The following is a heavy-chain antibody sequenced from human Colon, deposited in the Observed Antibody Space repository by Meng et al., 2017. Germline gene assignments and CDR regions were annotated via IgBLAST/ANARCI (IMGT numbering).Heavy chain of an antibody. CDR1: GGSITSSDW. D-gene: IGHD6-19*01. CDR2: TYQNGRP. Sequence: QGHQQESGPGLGQPSGTRSLTCTGSGGSITSSDWWSWVRQTPGKGLEWIGETYQNGRPNYNPSLKSRVTISVDKSKNQFSLNMTSVTAADTAVYYCAREVVVAGTRNWLDTWGQGILVTVSS. V-gene: IGHV4-4*02. CDR3: AREVVVAGTRNWLDT. J-gene: IGHJ5*02.